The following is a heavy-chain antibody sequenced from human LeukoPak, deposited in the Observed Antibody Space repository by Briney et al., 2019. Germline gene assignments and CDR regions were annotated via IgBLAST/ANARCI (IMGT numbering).Heavy chain of an antibody. CDR2: INHSGST. CDR1: GGSFSGYY. CDR3: ARGLLGDY. V-gene: IGHV4-34*01. J-gene: IGHJ4*02. D-gene: IGHD1-26*01. Sequence: SETLSLTCAVYGGSFSGYYWSWIRQPLGKGLEWIGEINHSGSTNYNPSLKSRVTISVDTSKNQFSLKLSSVTAGDTAVYYCARGLLGDYWGQGTLVTVSS.